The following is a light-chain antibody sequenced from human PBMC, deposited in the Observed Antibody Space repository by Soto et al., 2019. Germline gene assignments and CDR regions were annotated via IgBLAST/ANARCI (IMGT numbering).Light chain of an antibody. CDR3: QQYNNWPPT. V-gene: IGKV3-15*01. J-gene: IGKJ5*01. CDR1: QSVSSS. Sequence: EIVMTQSPATLSVSPGERATLSCRASQSVSSSLAWYQQKPGQAPRLLIYGAAARATGFPGRFSGSGSGTEFTLSISSLQSEDFAVYYCQQYNNWPPTFGQGTRLEIK. CDR2: GAA.